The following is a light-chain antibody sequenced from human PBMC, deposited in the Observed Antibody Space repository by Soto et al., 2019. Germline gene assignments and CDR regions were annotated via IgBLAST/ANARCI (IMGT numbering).Light chain of an antibody. CDR1: QSVDVF. V-gene: IGKV3-11*01. Sequence: EIVLTQSPATLSLSPGERATLSCRASQSVDVFLAWYQQRPGQAPRLLIHDAAYRASGIPERFRGSGSGTAFSLSISSLEPDDFAVYYCQHRSSWPRSFGRGTKVEV. CDR3: QHRSSWPRS. CDR2: DAA. J-gene: IGKJ1*01.